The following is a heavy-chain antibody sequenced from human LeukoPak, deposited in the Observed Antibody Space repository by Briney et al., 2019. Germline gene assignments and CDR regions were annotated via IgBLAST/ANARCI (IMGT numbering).Heavy chain of an antibody. CDR3: ATSFDLTSDWGTVAHFDY. Sequence: ASVKVSCKASGYTFTGYYMHWVRQAPGQGLEWMGWINPNSGGTNYAQKFQGRVTMTRDTSISTAYMEPSRLRSDDTAVYYCATSFDLTSDWGTVAHFDYWGQGTLVTVSS. CDR2: INPNSGGT. J-gene: IGHJ4*02. V-gene: IGHV1-2*02. CDR1: GYTFTGYY. D-gene: IGHD6-25*01.